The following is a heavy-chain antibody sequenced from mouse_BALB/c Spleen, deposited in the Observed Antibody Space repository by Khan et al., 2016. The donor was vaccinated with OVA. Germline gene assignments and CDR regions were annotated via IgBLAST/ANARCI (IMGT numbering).Heavy chain of an antibody. D-gene: IGHD2-14*01. CDR1: GYTFTSYV. CDR2: IYPSNDDT. CDR3: AKNYRYDVYFDY. J-gene: IGHJ2*01. V-gene: IGHV1S136*01. Sequence: VQLQQSGPELVKPGASVKMSCEASGYTFTSYVIHWVKQKPGQGLEWIGYIYPSNDDTKYNEKFKGKATLTSDTSSSTAYMELSSLTSEDSAVYYCAKNYRYDVYFDYWGQGTTLTVSS.